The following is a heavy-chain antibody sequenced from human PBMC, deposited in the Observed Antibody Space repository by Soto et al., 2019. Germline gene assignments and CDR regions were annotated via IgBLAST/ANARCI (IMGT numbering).Heavy chain of an antibody. CDR1: GFTFSSHG. J-gene: IGHJ4*02. D-gene: IGHD3-10*01. CDR2: IIYDGSTK. V-gene: IGHV3-30*18. Sequence: QVQLVESGGGVVQPGRSLRLSCAASGFTFSSHGMHWVRQAPGKGLEWVAVIIYDGSTKYYADSVKGRFTISRDNSKSTLYLQMNSLRAEDTAVYYSAKDRMGAGVRGYFDYWGQGTLVTVSS. CDR3: AKDRMGAGVRGYFDY.